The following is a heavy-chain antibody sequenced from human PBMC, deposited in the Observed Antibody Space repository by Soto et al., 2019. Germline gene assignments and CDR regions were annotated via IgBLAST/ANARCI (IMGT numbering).Heavy chain of an antibody. V-gene: IGHV1-69*13. Sequence: GASVKVSCKAFGGTFSSYAICWVRQAPGQGLEWMGGIIPMFDSTNYAQKFQGRVTITADESTSTAFMELSSLRSEDTAVYYCARRVVVTSVRDIAYYYYGLDVWGQGTTVTDSS. CDR1: GGTFSSYA. CDR2: IIPMFDST. CDR3: ARRVVVTSVRDIAYYYYGLDV. D-gene: IGHD2-21*02. J-gene: IGHJ6*02.